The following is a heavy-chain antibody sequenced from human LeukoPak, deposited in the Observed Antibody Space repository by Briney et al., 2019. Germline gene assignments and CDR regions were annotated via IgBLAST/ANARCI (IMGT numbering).Heavy chain of an antibody. Sequence: SETLSLTCTVSGVSIRSHYWSWIRQTPGKGLEWIGYVYYNGLTSYNASLRSRLILSVDTARNQVSLKLTSVTAADTAVYYCTRERSTVTFDYWGQGTLVTVSS. D-gene: IGHD4-17*01. CDR3: TRERSTVTFDY. J-gene: IGHJ4*02. CDR1: GVSIRSHY. V-gene: IGHV4-59*11. CDR2: VYYNGLT.